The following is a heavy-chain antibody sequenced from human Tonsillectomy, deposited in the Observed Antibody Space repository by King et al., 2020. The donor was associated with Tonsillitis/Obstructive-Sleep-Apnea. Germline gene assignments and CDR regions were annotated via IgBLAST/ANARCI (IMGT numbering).Heavy chain of an antibody. Sequence: VQLVESGGGLVQPGGSLRLSCAASGFTFSSYAMTWVRQAPGQGLEWVSYISDSAGSTYYADSVKGRFTISRDNSKNTVHLQMSSLGVEDTAVYYCARLLGGGGFDPWAREPWSPSPQ. J-gene: IGHJ5*02. V-gene: IGHV3-23*04. CDR3: ARLLGGGGFDP. CDR2: ISDSAGST. D-gene: IGHD3-16*01. CDR1: GFTFSSYA.